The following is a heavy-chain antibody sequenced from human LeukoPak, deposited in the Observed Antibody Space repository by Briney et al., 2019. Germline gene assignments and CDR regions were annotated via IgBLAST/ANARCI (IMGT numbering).Heavy chain of an antibody. D-gene: IGHD6-19*01. V-gene: IGHV4-34*01. Sequence: SETLSLTCAVYGGSFSGYYWSWIRQPPGKGLEWIGEINHSGSTNYNPSLKSRVTISVDTSKNQFSLKLSSVTAADTAVYYCARALAVAGTSAFDIWGQGTMVTVSS. J-gene: IGHJ3*02. CDR3: ARALAVAGTSAFDI. CDR1: GGSFSGYY. CDR2: INHSGST.